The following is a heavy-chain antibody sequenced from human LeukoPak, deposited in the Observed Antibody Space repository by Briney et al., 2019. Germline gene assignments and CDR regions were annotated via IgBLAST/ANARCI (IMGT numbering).Heavy chain of an antibody. D-gene: IGHD2-2*01. J-gene: IGHJ4*02. Sequence: GGSLRLSCAASGFTFSTYGMHWVRQAPGKGLEGVAVIWYDGSNKYYADSVKGRFTISRDNSKNTLYLQMNSLRAEDTAVYYCAKDFPRYCSSTSCYGSGLDYWGQGTLVTVSS. CDR1: GFTFSTYG. V-gene: IGHV3-33*06. CDR3: AKDFPRYCSSTSCYGSGLDY. CDR2: IWYDGSNK.